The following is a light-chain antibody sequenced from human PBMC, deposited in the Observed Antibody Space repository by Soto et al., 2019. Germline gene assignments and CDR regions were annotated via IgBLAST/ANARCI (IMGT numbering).Light chain of an antibody. CDR2: EVN. CDR3: SSYAGSSNV. CDR1: SSDVGGYNY. V-gene: IGLV2-8*01. Sequence: QSVLTQPPSASGSPGQSVAISCTGTSSDVGGYNYVSWYQQHPGKAPKLMIYEVNKRPSGVPDRSSGSKSGNTASLTVSGLQAEDEADCYCSSYAGSSNVFGTGTKVTVL. J-gene: IGLJ1*01.